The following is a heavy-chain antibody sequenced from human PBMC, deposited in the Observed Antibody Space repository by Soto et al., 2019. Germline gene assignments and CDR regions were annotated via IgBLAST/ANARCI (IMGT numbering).Heavy chain of an antibody. CDR3: AREGPDSSGYLNAFDI. V-gene: IGHV3-30-3*01. D-gene: IGHD3-22*01. Sequence: SCAASGFTFSSYAMHCVRQAPGKGLEWVAVISYDGSNKYYADSVKGRFTISRDNSKNTLYLQMNSLRAEDTAVYYCAREGPDSSGYLNAFDIWGQGTMVTVSS. CDR1: GFTFSSYA. CDR2: ISYDGSNK. J-gene: IGHJ3*02.